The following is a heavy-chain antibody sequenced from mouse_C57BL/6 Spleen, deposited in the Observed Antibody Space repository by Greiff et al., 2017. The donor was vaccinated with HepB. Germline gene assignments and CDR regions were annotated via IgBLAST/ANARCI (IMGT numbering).Heavy chain of an antibody. CDR1: GFTFSSYA. CDR2: ISDGGSYT. J-gene: IGHJ3*01. V-gene: IGHV5-4*01. Sequence: EVHLVESGGGLVKPGGSLKLSCAASGFTFSSYAMSWVRQTPEKRLEWVATISDGGSYTYYPDNVKGRFTISRDNAKNNLYLQMSHLKSEDTAMYYCASLGSSGYAWFAYWGQGTLVTVSA. D-gene: IGHD3-2*02. CDR3: ASLGSSGYAWFAY.